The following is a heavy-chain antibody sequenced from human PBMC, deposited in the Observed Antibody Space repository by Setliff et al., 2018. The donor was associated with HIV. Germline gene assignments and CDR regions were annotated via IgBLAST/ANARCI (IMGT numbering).Heavy chain of an antibody. CDR3: ATQDYCSSTSCKDFDY. J-gene: IGHJ4*02. CDR1: GGSFSGYY. V-gene: IGHV4-34*01. D-gene: IGHD2-2*01. Sequence: PSETLSLTCAVYGGSFSGYYWSWIRQPPGKGLEWIGEINHSGSTNYNPSLKSRVTISVDTSKNQFSLKLSSVTAADTAVYYCATQDYCSSTSCKDFDYCGQGTLVTVSS. CDR2: INHSGST.